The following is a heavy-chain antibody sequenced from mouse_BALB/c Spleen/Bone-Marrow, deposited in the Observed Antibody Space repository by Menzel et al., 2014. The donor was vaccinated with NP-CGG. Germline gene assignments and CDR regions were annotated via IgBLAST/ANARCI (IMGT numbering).Heavy chain of an antibody. J-gene: IGHJ2*01. CDR3: ARGDRYDVRFDY. D-gene: IGHD2-14*01. CDR1: GYTFSSFW. CDR2: ILPGSDST. V-gene: IGHV1-9*01. Sequence: QVQLQQSGAELMKPGASVKISCKATGYTFSSFWIEWAKQRPGHGLEWIGEILPGSDSTNYNEKFKGKATFTADTSSNTAYMQLSSLTSEDSAVYYCARGDRYDVRFDYWGQGTTLTVSS.